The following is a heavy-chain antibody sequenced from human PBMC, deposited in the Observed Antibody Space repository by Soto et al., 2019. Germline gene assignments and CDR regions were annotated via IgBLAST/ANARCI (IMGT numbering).Heavy chain of an antibody. J-gene: IGHJ4*02. Sequence: EVQLVESGGGLVQPGGSLRLSCAASGFTVSSNYMSWVRQAPGKGREWVSVIYSGGSEYYAAYVKGRFTISRDNSKNTLYLQMNSLRAEDTAVYYFARHVYSYGGGYCDYWGQGTLVTVSS. CDR1: GFTVSSNY. CDR2: IYSGGSE. CDR3: ARHVYSYGGGYCDY. V-gene: IGHV3-66*04. D-gene: IGHD5-18*01.